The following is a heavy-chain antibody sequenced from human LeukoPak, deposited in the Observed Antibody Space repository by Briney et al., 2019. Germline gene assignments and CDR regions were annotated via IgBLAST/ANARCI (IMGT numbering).Heavy chain of an antibody. CDR1: GFTFSSYA. J-gene: IGHJ4*02. Sequence: QPGGSLRLSCAASGFTFSSYAMHWVRQAPGKGLEWVAVISYDGSNKYYADSVKGRFTISRDNSKNTLYLQVNSLRAEDTALYYCAKGDNDILTGYYNSFDYWGQGTLVTVSS. CDR2: ISYDGSNK. V-gene: IGHV3-30*04. D-gene: IGHD3-9*01. CDR3: AKGDNDILTGYYNSFDY.